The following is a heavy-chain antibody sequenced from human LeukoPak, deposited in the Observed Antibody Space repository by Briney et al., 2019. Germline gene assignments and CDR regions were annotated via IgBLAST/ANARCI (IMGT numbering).Heavy chain of an antibody. Sequence: PGGSLRLSCAASGFTFSSYSMNWVRQAPGKGLEWVSSISSSSSYIYYADSVKGRFTISRHNSKNTLYLQMNSLRAEDTAVYYCARDRVGIGDYYYYYGMDVWGQGTTVTVSS. CDR2: ISSSSSYI. J-gene: IGHJ6*02. D-gene: IGHD3-16*01. CDR3: ARDRVGIGDYYYYYGMDV. V-gene: IGHV3-21*04. CDR1: GFTFSSYS.